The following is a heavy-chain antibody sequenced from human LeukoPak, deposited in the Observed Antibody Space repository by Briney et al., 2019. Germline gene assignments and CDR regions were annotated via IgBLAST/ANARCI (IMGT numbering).Heavy chain of an antibody. V-gene: IGHV4-59*08. CDR2: IYYSGST. CDR1: GGSISSYY. J-gene: IGHJ4*02. Sequence: SETLSLTCTVFGGSISSYYWSWIRQPPGKGLEWIGYIYYSGSTNYNPSLKSRVTISADTSKNQFSLKLSSVTAADTAVYYCARHAPPGSGYLDYWGQGTLVTVSS. CDR3: ARHAPPGSGYLDY. D-gene: IGHD2-15*01.